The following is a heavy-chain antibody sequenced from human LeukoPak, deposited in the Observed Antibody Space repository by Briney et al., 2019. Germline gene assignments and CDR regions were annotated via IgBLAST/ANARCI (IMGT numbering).Heavy chain of an antibody. D-gene: IGHD1-26*01. CDR2: ISYDGSNK. Sequence: GSLRPSCAASGFTFSSYAMHWVRQAPGKGLEWVAVISYDGSNKYYADSVKGRFTISRDNSKNTLYLQMNSLRAEDTAVYYCARDQWELLGAFDIWGQGTMVTVSS. J-gene: IGHJ3*02. CDR1: GFTFSSYA. CDR3: ARDQWELLGAFDI. V-gene: IGHV3-30*04.